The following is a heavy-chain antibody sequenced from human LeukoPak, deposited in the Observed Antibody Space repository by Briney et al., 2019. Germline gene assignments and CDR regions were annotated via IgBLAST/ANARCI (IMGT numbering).Heavy chain of an antibody. V-gene: IGHV3-30*18. D-gene: IGHD6-19*01. J-gene: IGHJ4*02. CDR1: GFTFSSYG. Sequence: GVSLSLSCAASGFTFSSYGMHWVRQAPGKGLEWLGVQAHDGSMKYYADSVKGRLTLSRDNPKNTLYLQINSLRDDDTAVYYCAKEPLEYTSAWYFYDWGQGTLVTASS. CDR3: AKEPLEYTSAWYFYD. CDR2: QAHDGSMK.